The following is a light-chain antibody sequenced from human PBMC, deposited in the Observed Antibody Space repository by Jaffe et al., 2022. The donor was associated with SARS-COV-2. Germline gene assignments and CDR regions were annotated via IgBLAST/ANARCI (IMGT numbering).Light chain of an antibody. CDR3: QSADTSGTLWV. Sequence: SNELTQPPSVSVSPGQTARITCSGDALPKQYSYWYQQKPGQAPVLVMYKDSERPSGIPERFSGSSSGTTVTLTISGVQAEDEADYYCQSADTSGTLWVFGGGTKLTVL. CDR2: KDS. J-gene: IGLJ3*02. V-gene: IGLV3-25*03. CDR1: ALPKQY.